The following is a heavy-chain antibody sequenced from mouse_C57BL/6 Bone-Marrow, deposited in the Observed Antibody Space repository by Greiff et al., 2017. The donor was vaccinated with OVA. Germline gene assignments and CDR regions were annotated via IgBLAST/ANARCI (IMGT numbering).Heavy chain of an antibody. CDR1: GYTFTSYW. Sequence: QVQLQQSGAELVKPGASVKLSCKASGYTFTSYWMHWVKQRPGRGLEWIGRIDPNSGGTKYNEKFKSKATLTVDKPSSTAYMQLSSLTSEDSAVYYCAREMDDYDEGAWFAYWGQGTLVTVSA. CDR3: AREMDDYDEGAWFAY. D-gene: IGHD2-4*01. J-gene: IGHJ3*01. V-gene: IGHV1-72*01. CDR2: IDPNSGGT.